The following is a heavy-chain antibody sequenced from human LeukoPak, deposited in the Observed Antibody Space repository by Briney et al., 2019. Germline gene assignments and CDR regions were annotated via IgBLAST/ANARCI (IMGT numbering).Heavy chain of an antibody. CDR3: ARGIVVVPAALTYYFDY. D-gene: IGHD2-2*01. CDR2: ISWDGGST. Sequence: PGGSLRLSCAASGSTFDDYTMHWVRQAPGKGLEWVSLISWDGGSTYYADSVKGRFTISRDNAKNSLYLQMNSLRAEDTAVYYCARGIVVVPAALTYYFDYWGQGTLVTVSS. V-gene: IGHV3-43*01. CDR1: GSTFDDYT. J-gene: IGHJ4*02.